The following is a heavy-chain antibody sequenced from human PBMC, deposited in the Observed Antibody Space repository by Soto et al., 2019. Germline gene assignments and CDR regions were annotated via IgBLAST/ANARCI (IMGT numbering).Heavy chain of an antibody. CDR3: AKDIAMCSGGSCYSDWYFDL. V-gene: IGHV3-9*01. D-gene: IGHD2-15*01. Sequence: DVQLVESGGGLVQPGRSLRLSCAASGFTFDDYAMHWVRQAPGKGLEWVSGISWNSGSIGYADSVKGRFTISRDNAKNSLYLQMNSLRAEDTALYYCAKDIAMCSGGSCYSDWYFDLWGRGTLVTVSS. CDR1: GFTFDDYA. J-gene: IGHJ2*01. CDR2: ISWNSGSI.